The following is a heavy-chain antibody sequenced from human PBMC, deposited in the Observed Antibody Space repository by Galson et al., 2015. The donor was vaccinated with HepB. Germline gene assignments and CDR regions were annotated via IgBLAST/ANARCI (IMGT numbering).Heavy chain of an antibody. CDR1: GGSVSSGSYY. V-gene: IGHV4-61*01. D-gene: IGHD4-23*01. CDR2: IYYSGST. Sequence: ETLSLTCTVSGGSVSSGSYYWSWIRQPPGKGLEWIGYIYYSGSTNYNPSLKSRVTISVDTSKNQFSLKLSSVTAADTAVYYCAREEAYGGNSGFDYYFDYWGQGTLVTVSS. CDR3: AREEAYGGNSGFDYYFDY. J-gene: IGHJ4*02.